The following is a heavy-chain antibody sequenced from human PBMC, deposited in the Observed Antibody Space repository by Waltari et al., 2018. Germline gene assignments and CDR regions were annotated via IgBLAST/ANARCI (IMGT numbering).Heavy chain of an antibody. J-gene: IGHJ6*03. D-gene: IGHD3-10*01. V-gene: IGHV1-69*01. CDR2: IIPIFGTA. CDR3: ARDRVVRGVTRGYYYYMDV. CDR1: GGTFSSYA. Sequence: QVQLVQSGAEVKKPGSSVKVSCKASGGTFSSYAISWVRQAPGQGLGWMGGIIPIFGTANYAQKFQGRVTITADESTSTAYMELSSLRSEDTAVYYCARDRVVRGVTRGYYYYMDVWGKGTTVTVSS.